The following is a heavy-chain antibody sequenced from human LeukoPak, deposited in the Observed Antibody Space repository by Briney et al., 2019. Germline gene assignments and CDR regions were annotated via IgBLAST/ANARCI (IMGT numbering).Heavy chain of an antibody. Sequence: GRSLRLSCAASGFTFSSYGMHWVRQAPSKGLEWVAVIWYDGSNKYYADSVKGRFTISRDNSKNTLYLQMNSLRAEDTAVYYCARGLGGYEDYWGQGTLVTVSS. D-gene: IGHD5-12*01. CDR3: ARGLGGYEDY. J-gene: IGHJ4*02. CDR2: IWYDGSNK. V-gene: IGHV3-33*01. CDR1: GFTFSSYG.